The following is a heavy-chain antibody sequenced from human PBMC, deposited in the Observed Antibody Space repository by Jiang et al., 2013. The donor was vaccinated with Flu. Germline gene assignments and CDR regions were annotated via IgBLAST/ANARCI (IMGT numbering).Heavy chain of an antibody. CDR3: ARVKYGYEEVFDY. CDR1: GYDFINYW. V-gene: IGHV5-51*01. J-gene: IGHJ4*02. CDR2: ILPRDSNT. D-gene: IGHD5-18*01. Sequence: GAEVKKPGESLKISCKGSGYDFINYWIGWVRQMPGKGLEWMGIILPRDSNTRYCPSFQGQVSISADKSITTAYLQWSSLKASDTAMYYCARVKYGYEEVFDYWGQGTLVTVSS.